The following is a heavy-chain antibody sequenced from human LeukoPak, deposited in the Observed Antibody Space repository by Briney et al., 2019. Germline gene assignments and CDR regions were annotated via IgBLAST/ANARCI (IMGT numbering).Heavy chain of an antibody. CDR2: IYYSGST. J-gene: IGHJ5*02. Sequence: SETLSLTCAVYGGSISSYYWSWIRQPPGKGLEWIGYIYYSGSTNYNPSLKSRVTISVDTSKNQFSLRLSSVTAADTAVYYCAGGLNWFDPWGQGTLVTVSS. V-gene: IGHV4-59*08. CDR1: GGSISSYY. D-gene: IGHD3-16*01. CDR3: AGGLNWFDP.